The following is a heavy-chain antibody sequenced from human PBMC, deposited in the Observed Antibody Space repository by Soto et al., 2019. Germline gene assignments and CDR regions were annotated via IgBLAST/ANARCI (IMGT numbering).Heavy chain of an antibody. CDR3: AKDLGSGKPYYYYAMDV. CDR1: GFIFSRYG. D-gene: IGHD3-10*01. J-gene: IGHJ6*02. V-gene: IGHV3-30*18. Sequence: GGSLRLSCEASGFIFSRYGMHWVRQAPGKGLEWVAVISYDGSNKYYAESVKGRFVISRDKSENTLYLQMNSLRAEDTAVYYCAKDLGSGKPYYYYAMDVWGQGTTVTVSS. CDR2: ISYDGSNK.